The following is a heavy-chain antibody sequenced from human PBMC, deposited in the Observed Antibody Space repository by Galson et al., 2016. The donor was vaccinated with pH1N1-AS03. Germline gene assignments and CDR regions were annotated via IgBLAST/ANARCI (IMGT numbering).Heavy chain of an antibody. V-gene: IGHV3-7*03. CDR1: GFTFSRYP. CDR3: GRVGRGGSPVDY. CDR2: IKEDGSEK. D-gene: IGHD2-15*01. J-gene: IGHJ4*02. Sequence: SLRLSCAASGFTFSRYPIHWVRQAPSKGLEWVTEIKEDGSEKHDVDSVKGRFIISRDNAKNSLYLQMNSLRADDTAVYYCGRVGRGGSPVDYWGQGTLVTVSS.